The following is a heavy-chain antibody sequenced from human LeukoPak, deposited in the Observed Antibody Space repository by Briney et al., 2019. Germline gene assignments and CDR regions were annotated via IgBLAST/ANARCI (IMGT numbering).Heavy chain of an antibody. Sequence: GGSLRLSCAASGFTFSSYAMSWVRQAPGKGLKWVSAISGSGGSTYSADSVKGRFTISRDNSKNTLYLQMNSLRAEDTAVYYCATEGYCSGGTCYRVFDYWGQGTLVTVSS. CDR2: ISGSGGST. J-gene: IGHJ4*02. CDR3: ATEGYCSGGTCYRVFDY. V-gene: IGHV3-23*01. CDR1: GFTFSSYA. D-gene: IGHD2-15*01.